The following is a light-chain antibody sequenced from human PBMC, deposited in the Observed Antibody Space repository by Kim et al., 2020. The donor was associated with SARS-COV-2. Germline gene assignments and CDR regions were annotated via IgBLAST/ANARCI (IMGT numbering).Light chain of an antibody. V-gene: IGLV2-8*01. Sequence: GHSVAISCTGTSGDVGDSEFVSWYQHHPGKAPKLMIFAVKRRPAGVPVRFACSKSGNTASLTVSGLQAEDEADYYCSSHDTSDNFVFGTGTKVTVL. CDR1: SGDVGDSEF. CDR3: SSHDTSDNFV. CDR2: AVK. J-gene: IGLJ1*01.